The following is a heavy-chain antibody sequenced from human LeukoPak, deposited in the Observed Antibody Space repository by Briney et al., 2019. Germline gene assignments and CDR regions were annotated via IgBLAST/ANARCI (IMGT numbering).Heavy chain of an antibody. J-gene: IGHJ4*02. CDR3: AKDLIASTLATVTPNDY. CDR1: GFTFSSYG. CDR2: ISYDGSNK. V-gene: IGHV3-30*18. D-gene: IGHD4-17*01. Sequence: PGGSLRLSCAASGFTFSSYGMHWVRQAPGKGLEWVAVISYDGSNKYYADSVKGRFTISRDNSKNTLYLQMNSLRAEDTAVYYCAKDLIASTLATVTPNDYWGQGTLVTVSS.